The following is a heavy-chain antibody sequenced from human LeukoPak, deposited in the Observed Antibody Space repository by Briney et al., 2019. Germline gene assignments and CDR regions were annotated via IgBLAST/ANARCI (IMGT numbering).Heavy chain of an antibody. CDR2: INADGSDT. V-gene: IGHV3-74*01. D-gene: IGHD2-2*01. CDR3: ARHYAVDFFDAFDI. CDR1: GFALSNYW. Sequence: GGSLRLSCAASGFALSNYWMHWVRQPPGKGLVWVSYINADGSDTTYADSVKGRFTISRDNAKNSLYLQMNSLRAEDTAVYYCARHYAVDFFDAFDIWGQGTMVTVSS. J-gene: IGHJ3*02.